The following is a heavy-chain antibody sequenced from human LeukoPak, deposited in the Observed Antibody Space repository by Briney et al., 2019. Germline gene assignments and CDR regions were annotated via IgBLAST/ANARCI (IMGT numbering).Heavy chain of an antibody. V-gene: IGHV4-34*01. Sequence: SETLTLSCAVSGWSFSPYHLTWVRQPPGKGLEWMGEINQSGGTNYNPSLKSRVTMSVDTSMNQFSLKLNSVTAADAAMYYCVRADGRDGYRGLVDYWGQGTLVTVSS. CDR3: VRADGRDGYRGLVDY. J-gene: IGHJ4*02. CDR1: GWSFSPYH. D-gene: IGHD5-24*01. CDR2: INQSGGT.